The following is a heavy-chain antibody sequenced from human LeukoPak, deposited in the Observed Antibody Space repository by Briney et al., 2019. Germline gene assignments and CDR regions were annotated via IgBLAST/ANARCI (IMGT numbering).Heavy chain of an antibody. D-gene: IGHD3-10*01. CDR2: INPNSGGT. J-gene: IGHJ4*02. CDR1: GYTFTSYA. V-gene: IGHV1-2*06. Sequence: ASVKVSCKASGYTFTSYAMNWVRQAPGQGLEWMGRINPNSGGTNYAQKFQGRVTMTRDTSISTAYMELSRLRSDDTAVYYCARGITMVRGVPYWGQGTLVTVSS. CDR3: ARGITMVRGVPY.